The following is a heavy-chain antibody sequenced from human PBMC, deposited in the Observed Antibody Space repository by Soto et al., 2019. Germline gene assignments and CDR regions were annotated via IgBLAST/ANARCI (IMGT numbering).Heavy chain of an antibody. CDR1: GGTLISNA. J-gene: IGHJ3*02. CDR2: IIPILGSA. V-gene: IGHV1-69*01. D-gene: IGHD1-26*01. CDR3: TSRERVDAFDI. Sequence: QVQLVQSGAEVKKPGSSVKVSCKASGGTLISNAISWVRQAPGQGLEWLGGIIPILGSAIYAQKFQDRVTITADESTSTTYMELNSLRSEDAAVYYCTSRERVDAFDIWGQGTMVTVSS.